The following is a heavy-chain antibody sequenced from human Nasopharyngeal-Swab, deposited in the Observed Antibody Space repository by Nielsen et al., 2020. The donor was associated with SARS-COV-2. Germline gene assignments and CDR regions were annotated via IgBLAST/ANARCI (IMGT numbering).Heavy chain of an antibody. CDR3: AREIYYGSGSYYVDDAFDI. CDR1: GYSFTGYY. CDR2: LNPNSGGT. D-gene: IGHD3-10*01. J-gene: IGHJ3*02. V-gene: IGHV1-2*02. Sequence: ASVKVSCKASGYSFTGYYLHWVRQAPGQSPEWVGSLNPNSGGTNYAQKFQGRVTLTLDTSINTAYMDLTSLRSDDTAVYYCAREIYYGSGSYYVDDAFDIWGQGTMVTVSS.